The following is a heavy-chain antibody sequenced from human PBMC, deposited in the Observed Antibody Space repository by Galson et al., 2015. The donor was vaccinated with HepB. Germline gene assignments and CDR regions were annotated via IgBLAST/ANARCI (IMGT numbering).Heavy chain of an antibody. J-gene: IGHJ4*02. D-gene: IGHD6-19*01. CDR3: AKVQRIAVAQYYFDY. V-gene: IGHV3-9*01. CDR1: GFTFDDYA. Sequence: SLRLSCAASGFTFDDYAMHWVRQAPGKGLEWVSGISWNSGSIGYADSVKGRFTISRDNAKNSLYLQMNSLRAEDTALYYCAKVQRIAVAQYYFDYWGQGTLVTVSS. CDR2: ISWNSGSI.